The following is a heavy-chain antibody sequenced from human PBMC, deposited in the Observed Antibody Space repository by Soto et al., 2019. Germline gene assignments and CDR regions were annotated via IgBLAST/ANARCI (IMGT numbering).Heavy chain of an antibody. CDR1: GFTFSSYA. Sequence: PGGSLRLSCAASGFTFSSYAMSWVRQAPGKGLDWVSVISGSGENTYYADSVKGRFTISRDNSKNTLYLQMNSLRAEDTAVYYCARAYEGDYFDYWGQGTLVTVSS. V-gene: IGHV3-23*01. J-gene: IGHJ4*02. CDR3: ARAYEGDYFDY. D-gene: IGHD3-16*01. CDR2: ISGSGENT.